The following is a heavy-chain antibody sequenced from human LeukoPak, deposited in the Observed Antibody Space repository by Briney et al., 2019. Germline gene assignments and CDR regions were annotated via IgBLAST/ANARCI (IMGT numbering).Heavy chain of an antibody. J-gene: IGHJ4*02. V-gene: IGHV3-23*01. CDR1: GFTFSSYA. CDR3: AKDEIGAVAGLLDY. D-gene: IGHD6-19*01. CDR2: ISGSGDST. Sequence: GGSLRLSCAASGFTFSSYAMSWVRQAPGKGLEWVSSISGSGDSTYYADSVKGRFTISRDKTKNTLYLQMNSLRAEDTAVYYCAKDEIGAVAGLLDYWGQGILVTVSS.